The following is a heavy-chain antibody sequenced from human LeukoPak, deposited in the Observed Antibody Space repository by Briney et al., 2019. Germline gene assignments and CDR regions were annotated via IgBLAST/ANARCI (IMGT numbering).Heavy chain of an antibody. V-gene: IGHV5-51*01. Sequence: GESLKISCKGSGYPFTSYWIVWVRQLPGKGLEWMGIIYPGDSDTRYSPSFQGQVTISVDKSISTAYLQWSSLKAADTAMYYCARRGPATNYYYHAMDVWGQGTTVTVSS. D-gene: IGHD1-26*01. CDR2: IYPGDSDT. CDR3: ARRGPATNYYYHAMDV. J-gene: IGHJ6*02. CDR1: GYPFTSYW.